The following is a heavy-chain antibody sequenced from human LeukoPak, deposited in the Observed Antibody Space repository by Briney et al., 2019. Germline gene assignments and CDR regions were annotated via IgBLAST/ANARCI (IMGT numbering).Heavy chain of an antibody. CDR2: ILVNGGT. D-gene: IGHD3-10*01. Sequence: GGSLRLSCAASGFTFSTYTMSWVRQAPGEGLKWVSGILVNGGTYYADSVKGRFTISRDNSKNTLYLQMNSLRADDTAVYYCAKDRIYADGLWDFDYWGQGTLVTVSS. CDR3: AKDRIYADGLWDFDY. CDR1: GFTFSTYT. J-gene: IGHJ4*02. V-gene: IGHV3-23*01.